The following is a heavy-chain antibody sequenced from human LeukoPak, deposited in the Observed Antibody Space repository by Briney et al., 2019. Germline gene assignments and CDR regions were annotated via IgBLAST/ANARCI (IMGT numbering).Heavy chain of an antibody. J-gene: IGHJ5*02. CDR3: AGVVTAIPNWFDP. V-gene: IGHV3-48*01. Sequence: GGSLRLSCAASGFTFNTYTMNWVRQAPGKGLEWVSYISGSSGTIDYADSVRGRFTISRDNAKNSLYLQMNSLRAEDTAVYYCAGVVTAIPNWFDPWGQGTLVTVSS. CDR1: GFTFNTYT. D-gene: IGHD2-21*02. CDR2: ISGSSGTI.